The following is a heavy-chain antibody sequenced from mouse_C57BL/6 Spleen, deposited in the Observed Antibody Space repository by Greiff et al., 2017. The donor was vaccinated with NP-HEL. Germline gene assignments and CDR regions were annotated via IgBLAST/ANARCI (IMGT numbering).Heavy chain of an antibody. CDR1: GFTFSDAW. CDR2: IRNKANNHAT. J-gene: IGHJ4*01. V-gene: IGHV6-6*01. CDR3: TTHYDPFVVAMDY. D-gene: IGHD2-4*01. Sequence: EVMLVESGGGLVQPGGSMKLSCAASGFTFSDAWMDWVRQSPEKGLEWVAEIRNKANNHATYYAESVKGRFTISRDDSKSSVYLQMDSIRAEDTGLYYCTTHYDPFVVAMDYWGQGTSVTVSS.